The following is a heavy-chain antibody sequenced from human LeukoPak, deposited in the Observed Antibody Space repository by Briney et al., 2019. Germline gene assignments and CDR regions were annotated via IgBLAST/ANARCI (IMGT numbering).Heavy chain of an antibody. Sequence: SVKVSCKASGGTFSGYAISWVRQAPGQGLEWMGGIIPIFGTANYAQKFQGRVTITADESTSTAYMELSSLRSEDTAVYYCARLLYSSSWSPRVYYFDYWGQGTLVTVSS. J-gene: IGHJ4*02. CDR2: IIPIFGTA. CDR3: ARLLYSSSWSPRVYYFDY. CDR1: GGTFSGYA. D-gene: IGHD6-13*01. V-gene: IGHV1-69*13.